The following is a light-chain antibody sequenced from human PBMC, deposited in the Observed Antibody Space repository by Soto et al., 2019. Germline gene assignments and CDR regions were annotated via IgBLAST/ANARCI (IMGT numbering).Light chain of an antibody. Sequence: DIQMTESTSSVSASVGDRVSITCRASQGISNWLAWYQQKPGKAPKLLIYAASSLQSGVPSRFSGSGSGTDFTLTISSLQPDDFATYYCQQADSFPPTFGQGTNVEIK. CDR2: AAS. CDR3: QQADSFPPT. CDR1: QGISNW. V-gene: IGKV1D-12*01. J-gene: IGKJ1*01.